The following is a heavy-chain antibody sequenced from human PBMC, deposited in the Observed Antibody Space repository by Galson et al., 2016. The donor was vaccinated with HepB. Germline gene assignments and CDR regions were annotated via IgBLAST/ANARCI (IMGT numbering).Heavy chain of an antibody. J-gene: IGHJ4*02. CDR2: IKYDGAEK. D-gene: IGHD1/OR15-1a*01. CDR1: GFSFSTYW. CDR3: AWKNEYWAG. V-gene: IGHV3-7*01. Sequence: SLRLSCAASGFSFSTYWMSWVRQAPGKGLEWVANIKYDGAEKYYVDSVRGRFTISRDNAKNSLYLQMNSLRAEDTAMYYCAWKNEYWAGWGQGTLVTVSS.